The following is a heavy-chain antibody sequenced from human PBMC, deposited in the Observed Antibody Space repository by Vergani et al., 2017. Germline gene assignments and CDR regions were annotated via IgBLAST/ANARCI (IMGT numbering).Heavy chain of an antibody. J-gene: IGHJ3*02. V-gene: IGHV4-34*01. CDR2: INHSGST. Sequence: QVQLQQWGAGLLKPSETLSLTCAVYGGSFSGYYWSWIRQPPGKGLEWIGEINHSGSTNYNPSLKSRVTISVDTSKNQFSLKLRSVTAADTAVYYCATLQWLVLDAFDIWGQGTMVTVSS. CDR3: ATLQWLVLDAFDI. D-gene: IGHD6-19*01. CDR1: GGSFSGYY.